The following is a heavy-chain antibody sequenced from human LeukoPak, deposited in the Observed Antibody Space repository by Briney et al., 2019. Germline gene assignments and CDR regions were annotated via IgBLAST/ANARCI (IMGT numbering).Heavy chain of an antibody. CDR3: AKYYYGSGSFDY. Sequence: GGSLGLSFATSGFPIRTHAISLVRPAPGKGLEWVSAISGSGGSTYYADSVKGRFSISRDNSKNTLYLQMDSLRAEDTAVYYCAKYYYGSGSFDYWGQGTLVTVSS. CDR1: GFPIRTHA. CDR2: ISGSGGST. D-gene: IGHD3-10*01. V-gene: IGHV3-23*01. J-gene: IGHJ4*02.